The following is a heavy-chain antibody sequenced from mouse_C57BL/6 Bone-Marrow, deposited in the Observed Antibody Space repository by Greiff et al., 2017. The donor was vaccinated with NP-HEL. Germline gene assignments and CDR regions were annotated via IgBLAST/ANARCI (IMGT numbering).Heavy chain of an antibody. V-gene: IGHV1-53*01. Sequence: QVQLKQPGTELVKPGASVKLSCKASGYTFTSYWMHWVKQRPGQGLEWIGNINPSNGGPNYNEKFKSKATLTVDKSSSTAYMQLSSLTSEDSAVYYCARDTTVVEGYAMDYWGQGTSVTVSS. CDR2: INPSNGGP. D-gene: IGHD1-1*01. CDR3: ARDTTVVEGYAMDY. J-gene: IGHJ4*01. CDR1: GYTFTSYW.